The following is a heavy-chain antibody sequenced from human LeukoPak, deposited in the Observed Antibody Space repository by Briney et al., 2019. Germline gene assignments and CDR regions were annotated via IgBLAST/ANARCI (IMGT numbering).Heavy chain of an antibody. Sequence: ASVKVSCKASGGTFSSYAISWVRQAPGQGLEWMGGIIPIFGTANYAQKSQGRVTITADESTSTAYMELSSLRSEDTAVYYCARREVYSSGWHWFDPWGQGTLVTVSS. V-gene: IGHV1-69*13. CDR3: ARREVYSSGWHWFDP. CDR2: IIPIFGTA. D-gene: IGHD6-19*01. CDR1: GGTFSSYA. J-gene: IGHJ5*02.